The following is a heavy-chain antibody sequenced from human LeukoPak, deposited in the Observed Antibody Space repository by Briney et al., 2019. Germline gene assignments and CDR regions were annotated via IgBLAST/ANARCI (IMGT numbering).Heavy chain of an antibody. CDR1: GFTFSTYA. D-gene: IGHD6-19*01. V-gene: IGHV3-23*01. CDR3: AKKAVAGAGNWFDP. J-gene: IGHJ5*02. CDR2: ISVSGAST. Sequence: GGSLRLSCAGSGFTFSTYAMSWVRQAPGKGLEWVSAISVSGASTYYADSVKGRFTISRDNSKNTLYLQMNSLRAEDTAVNYCAKKAVAGAGNWFDPWGQGTLVTPSS.